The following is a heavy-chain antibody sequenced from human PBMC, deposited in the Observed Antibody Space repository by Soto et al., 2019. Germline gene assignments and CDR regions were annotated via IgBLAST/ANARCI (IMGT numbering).Heavy chain of an antibody. CDR2: ISWNSGSI. D-gene: IGHD6-6*01. CDR1: GFTFDDYA. Sequence: GGSLRLSCAASGFTFDDYAMHWVRQAPGKGLEWVSGISWNSGSIGYVDSVKGRFTISRDNAKNSLYLQMNSLRAEDTAVDYCARVIAARPYYYYGMDVWGQGTTVTVSS. V-gene: IGHV3-9*01. CDR3: ARVIAARPYYYYGMDV. J-gene: IGHJ6*02.